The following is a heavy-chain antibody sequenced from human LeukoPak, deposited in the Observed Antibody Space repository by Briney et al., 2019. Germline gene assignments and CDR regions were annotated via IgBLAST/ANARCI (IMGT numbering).Heavy chain of an antibody. D-gene: IGHD3-10*01. CDR3: ARGARPYGSGNYYTEYYFDY. Sequence: GGSLRLSCAASGFTFSSYEMNWVRQAPGKGLEWVSYIGSSGSTIYYADSVKGRFTISRDNAKNSLYLQVNSLRAEDTAVYYCARGARPYGSGNYYTEYYFDYWGQGTLVTVSS. CDR2: IGSSGSTI. J-gene: IGHJ4*02. CDR1: GFTFSSYE. V-gene: IGHV3-48*03.